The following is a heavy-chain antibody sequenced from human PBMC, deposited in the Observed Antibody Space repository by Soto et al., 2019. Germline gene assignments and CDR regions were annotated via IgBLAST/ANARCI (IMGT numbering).Heavy chain of an antibody. Sequence: DVNLLQSGGGSAQPGGSLRLSCATSGFAFSTYAMTWVRQVPGRGLEWVSTILPDETGFYTVSVKSRFTISRDNFRGILYLQMNDLWVEDAAIYFCAKDRLPTSGQRFYFDSWGQGSLVTVSS. CDR2: ILPDETG. CDR1: GFAFSTYA. CDR3: AKDRLPTSGQRFYFDS. D-gene: IGHD2-15*01. V-gene: IGHV3-23*01. J-gene: IGHJ4*02.